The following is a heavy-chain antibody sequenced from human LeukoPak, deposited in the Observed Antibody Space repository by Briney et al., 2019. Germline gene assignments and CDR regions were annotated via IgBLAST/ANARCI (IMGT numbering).Heavy chain of an antibody. CDR1: GGTFGSYA. Sequence: SVKVSCKASGGTFGSYAISWVRQAPGQGLEWMGGIIPIFGTANYAQKFQGRVTITADESTSTVYMELSSLRSEDTAVYYCARDGNYYATFDYWGQGTLVTVSS. V-gene: IGHV1-69*13. CDR2: IIPIFGTA. CDR3: ARDGNYYATFDY. D-gene: IGHD3-10*01. J-gene: IGHJ4*02.